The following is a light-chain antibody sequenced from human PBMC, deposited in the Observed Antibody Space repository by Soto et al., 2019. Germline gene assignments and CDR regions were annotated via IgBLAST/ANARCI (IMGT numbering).Light chain of an antibody. CDR2: SNN. J-gene: IGLJ2*01. CDR1: SSNIGSNT. Sequence: QSVLTQPPSASGTPGQRVTISCSGSSSNIGSNTVNWYQQLPRTAPKPLIYSNNQRPSGVPDRFSGSKSGTSASLAISGLQSEDEADYYCAAWDDSLNALFGGGTKVTVL. V-gene: IGLV1-44*01. CDR3: AAWDDSLNAL.